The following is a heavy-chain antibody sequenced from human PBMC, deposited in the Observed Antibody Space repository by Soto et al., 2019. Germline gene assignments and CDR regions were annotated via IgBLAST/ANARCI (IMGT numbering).Heavy chain of an antibody. Sequence: QITLKESGRALVKPTQTLTLTCTFSGFSLSTSGVGVGWIRQPPGKALEWLALIYWDDDKRYSPSLKSRLTITKDTSKNQVVLTMTNMDPVDTATYYCAHRTFYGYGDRPFNYWGQGTLVTVSS. D-gene: IGHD4-17*01. CDR1: GFSLSTSGVG. J-gene: IGHJ4*02. CDR2: IYWDDDK. V-gene: IGHV2-5*02. CDR3: AHRTFYGYGDRPFNY.